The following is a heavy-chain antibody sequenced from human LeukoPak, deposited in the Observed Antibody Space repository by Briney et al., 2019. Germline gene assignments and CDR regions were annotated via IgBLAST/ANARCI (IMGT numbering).Heavy chain of an antibody. Sequence: PGRSLRLSCAASGFTFDDYAMHWVRQAPGKGLEWVSGISWNSGSIGYADSVKGRFTISRDNAKNSLYLQMNSLRAEDMALYYCAKDQVLDFWSGATFDIWGQGTMVTVSS. CDR3: AKDQVLDFWSGATFDI. CDR2: ISWNSGSI. CDR1: GFTFDDYA. V-gene: IGHV3-9*03. D-gene: IGHD3-3*01. J-gene: IGHJ3*02.